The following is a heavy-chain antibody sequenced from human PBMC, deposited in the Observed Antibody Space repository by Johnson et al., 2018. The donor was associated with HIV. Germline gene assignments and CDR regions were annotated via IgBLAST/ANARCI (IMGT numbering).Heavy chain of an antibody. CDR1: GFTVSSNY. J-gene: IGHJ3*02. CDR3: AKGGANDAFDI. Sequence: VHLMESGGGLLQPGGSLRLSCAASGFTVSSNYMSWVRQAPGKGLEWVSVIYSGGSTYYADSVKGRFTIPRDNSKNTLYLQMNSLRAEDTAVYYCAKGGANDAFDIWGQGTMVTVSS. D-gene: IGHD3-16*01. V-gene: IGHV3-66*03. CDR2: IYSGGST.